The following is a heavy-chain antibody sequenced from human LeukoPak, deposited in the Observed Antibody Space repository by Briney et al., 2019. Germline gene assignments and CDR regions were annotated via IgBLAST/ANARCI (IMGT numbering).Heavy chain of an antibody. CDR3: VKQDWGSQPAGYYFDS. Sequence: GGSLRLSCSASGFSFDSYAMHWARQAPGRGLEYVSSISHNGDTTFYSDSVRGRFTISRDNSKNTLYLQMSSLRTEDTAVYYCVKQDWGSQPAGYYFDSWGQGTLVTVSS. CDR1: GFSFDSYA. D-gene: IGHD7-27*01. V-gene: IGHV3-64D*09. J-gene: IGHJ4*02. CDR2: ISHNGDTT.